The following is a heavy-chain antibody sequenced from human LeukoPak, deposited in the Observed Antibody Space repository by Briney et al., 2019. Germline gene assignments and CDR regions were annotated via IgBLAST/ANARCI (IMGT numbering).Heavy chain of an antibody. V-gene: IGHV3-48*01. CDR1: GFTFSAYH. J-gene: IGHJ6*02. D-gene: IGHD4-17*01. CDR3: AKPRGDYVSYHYGIDV. CDR2: ISTDSGTL. Sequence: GGSLRLSCASSGFTFSAYHMNWVRQAPGKGLEWISFISTDSGTLYYADSVKGRFTISRDNSKNTLYLQVNSLRAEDTAVYYCAKPRGDYVSYHYGIDVWGQGTTVTVSS.